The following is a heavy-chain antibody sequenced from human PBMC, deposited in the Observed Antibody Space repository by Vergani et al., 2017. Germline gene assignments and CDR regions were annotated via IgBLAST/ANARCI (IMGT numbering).Heavy chain of an antibody. D-gene: IGHD6-19*01. CDR1: GGSFSGYY. CDR2: INHSGST. J-gene: IGHJ5*02. V-gene: IGHV4-34*01. CDR3: ARGLARRGMGQWLVLWWFDP. Sequence: QVQLQQWGAGLLKPSETLSLTCAVYGGSFSGYYWSWIRQPPGKGLEWIGEINHSGSTNYNPSFKSRVTISVDTSKNQFSLKLSSVTAADTAVYYCARGLARRGMGQWLVLWWFDPWGQGTLVTVSS.